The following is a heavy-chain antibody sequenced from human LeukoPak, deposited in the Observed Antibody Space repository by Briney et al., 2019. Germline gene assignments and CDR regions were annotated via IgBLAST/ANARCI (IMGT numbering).Heavy chain of an antibody. V-gene: IGHV3-15*01. Sequence: PGGSLRLSCEASGFTFSHYEMSWVRQAPGKGLEWVGRIKSKTDGGTTDYAAPVKGRFTISRDDSNNTLYLQMNSLKTEDTALYYCTRDRSYGYWGQGTLVTVSS. CDR3: TRDRSYGY. CDR1: GFTFSHYE. CDR2: IKSKTDGGTT. J-gene: IGHJ4*02. D-gene: IGHD3-10*01.